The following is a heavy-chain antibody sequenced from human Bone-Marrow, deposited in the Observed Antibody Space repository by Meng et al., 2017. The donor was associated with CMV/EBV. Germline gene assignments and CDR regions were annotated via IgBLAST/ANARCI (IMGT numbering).Heavy chain of an antibody. J-gene: IGHJ4*02. CDR1: GYIFTNYF. Sequence: QVQLVQSGAEVKKPGASVKLSCKASGYIFTNYFMHWVRQAPGQGLEWMGIINPSGGDTTYARNFQGRITMTRDTSTSTVYMELSSLRSGDTAVYYCARISTTLDSCGQGTLSSVSS. D-gene: IGHD1-26*01. CDR2: INPSGGDT. CDR3: ARISTTLDS. V-gene: IGHV1-46*01.